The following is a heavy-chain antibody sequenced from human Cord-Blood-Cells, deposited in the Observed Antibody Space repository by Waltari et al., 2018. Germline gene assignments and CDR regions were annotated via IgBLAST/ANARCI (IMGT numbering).Heavy chain of an antibody. CDR3: ASLYYDFWSGYYDAFDI. D-gene: IGHD3-3*01. J-gene: IGHJ3*02. CDR1: GYTFTGYY. Sequence: QVQLVQSGAEVKKPGASVKVSCKASGYTFTGYYMHWVRQAPGQGLEWMGWINPNSGGTNYAQKFQGRVTMTSDTSSSTAYMELSRLRSDDTAVYYCASLYYDFWSGYYDAFDIWGQGTMVTVSS. CDR2: INPNSGGT. V-gene: IGHV1-2*02.